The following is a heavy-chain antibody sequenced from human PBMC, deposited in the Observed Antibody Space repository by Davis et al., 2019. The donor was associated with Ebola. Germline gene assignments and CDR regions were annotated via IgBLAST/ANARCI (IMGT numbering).Heavy chain of an antibody. CDR3: AKDPYSYGAYNWFDP. V-gene: IGHV3-30*18. Sequence: GGSLRLSCAASGFTVSSNYMSWVRQAPGKGLEWVAVISYDGSNKYYADSVKGRFTISRDNSKNTLYLQMNSLRAEDTAVYYCAKDPYSYGAYNWFDPWGQGTLVTVSS. CDR1: GFTVSSNY. J-gene: IGHJ5*02. CDR2: ISYDGSNK. D-gene: IGHD5-18*01.